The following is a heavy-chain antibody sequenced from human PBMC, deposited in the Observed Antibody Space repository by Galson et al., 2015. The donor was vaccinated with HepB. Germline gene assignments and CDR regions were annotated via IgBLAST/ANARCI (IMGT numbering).Heavy chain of an antibody. V-gene: IGHV3-30*02. CDR1: GFTFSSYG. Sequence: SLRLSCAASGFTFSSYGMLWVRQAPGKGLEWVAFIRYDGSNKYYADSVKGRFTISRDNSKNTLYLQMNSLRAEDTAVYYCAKDDPSQQLDAIGLGGAYWGQGTLVTVSS. CDR3: AKDDPSQQLDAIGLGGAY. D-gene: IGHD6-13*01. CDR2: IRYDGSNK. J-gene: IGHJ4*02.